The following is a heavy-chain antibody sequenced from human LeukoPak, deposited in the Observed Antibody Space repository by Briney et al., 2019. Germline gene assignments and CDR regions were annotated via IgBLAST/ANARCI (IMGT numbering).Heavy chain of an antibody. CDR3: ARVFPGYYGSGSYYFDY. CDR1: GFTFSSYS. J-gene: IGHJ4*02. Sequence: GGSLGLSCAASGFTFSSYSMNWVRQAPGKGLEWVSYISSSSSTIYYADSVKGRFTISRGNAKNSLYLQMNSLRAEDTAVYYCARVFPGYYGSGSYYFDYWGQGTLVTVSS. CDR2: ISSSSSTI. V-gene: IGHV3-48*01. D-gene: IGHD3-10*01.